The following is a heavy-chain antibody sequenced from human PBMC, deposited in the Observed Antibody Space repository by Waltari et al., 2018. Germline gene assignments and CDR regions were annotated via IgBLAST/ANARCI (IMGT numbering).Heavy chain of an antibody. CDR3: ARGQRWLQSPGDY. J-gene: IGHJ4*02. V-gene: IGHV1-18*01. Sequence: QVQLVQSGAEVKKPGASVKVSCKASGYTFTSYGFSWVRQAPGKELGWMGCIRTDHGHTNHAMKLPDRVTVTTDTSTSTAYMELRRLTSDDPAVYYCARGQRWLQSPGDYWGQGTLVTVSS. D-gene: IGHD5-12*01. CDR1: GYTFTSYG. CDR2: IRTDHGHT.